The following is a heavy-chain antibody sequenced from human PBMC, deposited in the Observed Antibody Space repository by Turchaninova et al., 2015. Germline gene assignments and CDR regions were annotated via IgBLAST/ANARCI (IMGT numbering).Heavy chain of an antibody. CDR1: GLTYKNYQ. J-gene: IGHJ4*02. V-gene: IGHV3-7*03. Sequence: EVQLVESGGGLVQPGGSLRLSCAPFGLTYKNYQMAWGRQAPGKGLECVADINKDGSGKKYVGSVKGRFTISRDNANNFLFLQMNNLRAEDTAVYYCATLYDDSGYWGQGALVAVSS. D-gene: IGHD4-17*01. CDR3: ATLYDDSGY. CDR2: INKDGSGK.